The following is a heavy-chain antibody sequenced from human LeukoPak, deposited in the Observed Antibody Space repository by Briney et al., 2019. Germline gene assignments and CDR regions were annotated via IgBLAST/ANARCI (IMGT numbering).Heavy chain of an antibody. V-gene: IGHV3-23*01. Sequence: GGSLRLSCAAPGFTLSSYAMSWVRQGPGKGLEWVSAISVSGNTYHADSVKGRFTISRDSSKNTLYLQMNSLRAEDAAVYYCAKAPVTTCSGAYCYPFDYWGQGTLVTVSS. CDR3: AKAPVTTCSGAYCYPFDY. CDR1: GFTLSSYA. D-gene: IGHD2-15*01. J-gene: IGHJ4*02. CDR2: ISVSGNT.